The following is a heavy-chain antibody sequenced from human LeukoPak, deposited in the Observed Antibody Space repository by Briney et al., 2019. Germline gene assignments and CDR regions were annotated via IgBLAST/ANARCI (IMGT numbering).Heavy chain of an antibody. D-gene: IGHD3-3*01. CDR1: GGSISSGGYY. CDR3: ARRNKGSIFGVVLRDDAFDI. V-gene: IGHV4-30-2*02. J-gene: IGHJ3*02. Sequence: PSQTLSLTCTVSGGSISSGGYYWSWIRQPPGKGLEWIGYIYHSGSTYYNPSLKSRVTISVDTSKHQFSLKLSSVTAADTAVYYCARRNKGSIFGVVLRDDAFDIWGQGTMVTVSS. CDR2: IYHSGST.